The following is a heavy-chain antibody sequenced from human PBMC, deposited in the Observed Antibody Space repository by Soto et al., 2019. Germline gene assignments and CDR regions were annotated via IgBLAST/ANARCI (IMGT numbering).Heavy chain of an antibody. D-gene: IGHD3-9*01. CDR1: GFTFSSYG. CDR3: ASECPYLTGTYLDAFDI. CDR2: IWYDGSNK. Sequence: PGGSLRLSCAASGFTFSSYGMHWVRQAPGKGLEWVAVIWYDGSNKYYADSVKGRFTISRDNSKNTLYLQMNSLRAEDTAVYYCASECPYLTGTYLDAFDIWGQGTMVTVSS. V-gene: IGHV3-33*01. J-gene: IGHJ3*02.